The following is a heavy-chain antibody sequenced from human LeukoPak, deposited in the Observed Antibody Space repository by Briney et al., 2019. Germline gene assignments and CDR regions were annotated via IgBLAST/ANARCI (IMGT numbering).Heavy chain of an antibody. Sequence: PSETLSLTCTVSGGSISSSSHYWGWIRQPPGKGLDWIGTIYYGGKTYYNPSLKSRVTISIDTSKNQFSLKLSSVTAADTAMYYCARFKTAGTYYMDVWGKGTTVTVSS. CDR1: GGSISSSSHY. D-gene: IGHD6-19*01. J-gene: IGHJ6*03. V-gene: IGHV4-39*07. CDR2: IYYGGKT. CDR3: ARFKTAGTYYMDV.